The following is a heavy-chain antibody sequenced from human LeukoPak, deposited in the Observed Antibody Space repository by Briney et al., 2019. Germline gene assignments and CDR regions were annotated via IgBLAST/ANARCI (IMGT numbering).Heavy chain of an antibody. CDR2: IYYSRST. CDR1: GGSISSYY. V-gene: IGHV4-59*01. Sequence: PSETLSRTCTVSGGSISSYYWSWIRQPPGKGLEWIGYIYYSRSTNYNPALKSRVTISVDTSKNQFSLKLSSVTAADTAVYYCAREGEILYYGMDVWGQGTTVTVSS. J-gene: IGHJ6*02. CDR3: AREGEILYYGMDV. D-gene: IGHD1-26*01.